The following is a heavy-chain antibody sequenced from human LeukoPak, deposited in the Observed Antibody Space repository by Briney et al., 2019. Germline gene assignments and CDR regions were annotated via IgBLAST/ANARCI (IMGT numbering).Heavy chain of an antibody. D-gene: IGHD5-12*01. CDR2: ISSSSYI. Sequence: KPGGSLRLSCAASGFTFSSYSMNWVRQAPGKGLEWVSSISSSSYIYYADSVKGRFTISRDNAKNSLYLQMNSLRAEDTAVYYCAREYGATIYISPMDYWGQGTLVTVSS. CDR1: GFTFSSYS. CDR3: AREYGATIYISPMDY. V-gene: IGHV3-21*01. J-gene: IGHJ4*02.